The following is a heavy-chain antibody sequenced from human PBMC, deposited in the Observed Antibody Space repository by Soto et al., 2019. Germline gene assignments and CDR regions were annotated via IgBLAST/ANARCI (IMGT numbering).Heavy chain of an antibody. D-gene: IGHD2-15*01. Sequence: SETLSLTCTVSGGSVSSGIYYWSWIRQPPGKGLEWIGYIDNSGSTTYSPSLKSRLTISLDTSKNQFSLKLTSVTAADTAVYYCARDVGYGRVGSCHSYYPYWGQGTMVTVSS. J-gene: IGHJ4*02. CDR1: GGSVSSGIYY. CDR3: ARDVGYGRVGSCHSYYPY. V-gene: IGHV4-61*01. CDR2: IDNSGST.